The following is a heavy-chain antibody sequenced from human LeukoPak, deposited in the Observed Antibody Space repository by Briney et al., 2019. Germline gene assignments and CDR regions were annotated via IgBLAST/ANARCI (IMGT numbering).Heavy chain of an antibody. Sequence: PSQTLSLTCTVSGGSISSGSYYWSWIRQPAGKGLEWIGRIYTSGSTNYNPSLKSRVTISVDTSKNQFSLKLSSVTAADTAVYYCARGPSRYYGRSGYYNWFDPWGQGTLVTVSS. J-gene: IGHJ5*02. CDR2: IYTSGST. V-gene: IGHV4-61*02. D-gene: IGHD3-22*01. CDR1: GGSISSGSYY. CDR3: ARGPSRYYGRSGYYNWFDP.